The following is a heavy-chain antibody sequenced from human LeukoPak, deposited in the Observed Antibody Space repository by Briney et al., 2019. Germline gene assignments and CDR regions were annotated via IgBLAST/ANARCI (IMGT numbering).Heavy chain of an antibody. CDR2: TYCRSKRYN. J-gene: IGHJ4*02. CDR3: ARGYGYYFDY. D-gene: IGHD5-18*01. CDR1: GDSVSRNSAA. Sequence: SQTLSLTCAISGDSVSRNSAAWNWIRQSPSRGLEWLGRTYCRSKRYNDYAVSVKSRITINPDTSENHFSLQLNSVTPEDTAVYYCARGYGYYFDYWGQGTLVTVSS. V-gene: IGHV6-1*01.